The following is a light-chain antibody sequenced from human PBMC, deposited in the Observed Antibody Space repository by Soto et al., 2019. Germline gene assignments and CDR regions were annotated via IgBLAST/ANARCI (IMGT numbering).Light chain of an antibody. CDR1: SSNIGAGYD. J-gene: IGLJ2*01. V-gene: IGLV1-40*01. Sequence: QSVLTQPPSVSGAPGQRVTISCTGSSSNIGAGYDVHWYQQLPGTAPKLLIYGNSNRPSGVPDRFSGSKSGTSASLAITGLKAEDEADYYCQSYDSSLRSVVFGRGTKLTLL. CDR3: QSYDSSLRSVV. CDR2: GNS.